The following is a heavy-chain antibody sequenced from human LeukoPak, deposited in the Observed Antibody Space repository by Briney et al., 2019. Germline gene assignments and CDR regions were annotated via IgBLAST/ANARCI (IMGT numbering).Heavy chain of an antibody. D-gene: IGHD3-10*01. Sequence: SETLSLTCTVSGVSISSSNYHWGWIRQTPGKGLEWIGSIYYGGSTYYNPSLKSRVTISVDTSKNQFSLKLSSVTAADTAVYYCARGESMVRGVIALDYWGQGTLVNVSS. V-gene: IGHV4-39*07. CDR3: ARGESMVRGVIALDY. J-gene: IGHJ4*02. CDR2: IYYGGST. CDR1: GVSISSSNYH.